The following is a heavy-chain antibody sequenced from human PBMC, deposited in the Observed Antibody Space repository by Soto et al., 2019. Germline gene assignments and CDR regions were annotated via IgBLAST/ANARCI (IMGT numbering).Heavy chain of an antibody. CDR3: ARGGYSGYDPADY. V-gene: IGHV3-23*01. CDR2: ISGSGGST. CDR1: GFTFSSYA. Sequence: GGSLRLSCAASGFTFSSYAMSWVRQAPGKGLEWVSAISGSGGSTYYADSVKGRFTISRDNSKNTLYLQMNSLRAEDTAVYYCARGGYSGYDPADYWGQGTLVTVSS. D-gene: IGHD5-12*01. J-gene: IGHJ4*02.